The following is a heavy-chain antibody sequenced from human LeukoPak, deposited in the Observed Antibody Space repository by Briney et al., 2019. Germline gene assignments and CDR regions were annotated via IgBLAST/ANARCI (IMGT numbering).Heavy chain of an antibody. CDR2: IRSKADSYTT. Sequence: GGSLRLSCTASGFTLSGAAMHWVRQASGKGLEWLGRIRSKADSYTTAYAASVKGRFTVSRDDSKNTAYLQMNSLKTEDTAVYYCRAAVAGDYFDLWGRGTLVTVSS. CDR3: RAAVAGDYFDL. J-gene: IGHJ2*01. V-gene: IGHV3-73*01. CDR1: GFTLSGAA. D-gene: IGHD6-19*01.